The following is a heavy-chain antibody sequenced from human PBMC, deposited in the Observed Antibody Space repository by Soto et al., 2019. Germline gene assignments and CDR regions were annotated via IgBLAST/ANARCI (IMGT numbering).Heavy chain of an antibody. Sequence: GASVKVSCKASGYTFTSYYVHWVRQAPGQGLEWMGILNPSSGDTSYAQNFQDRVTMTRDTSTSTVYLELSSLRSEDAALYYCAKSSSWCDGGSRYFDSWGQGTLVTVSS. CDR2: LNPSSGDT. CDR1: GYTFTSYY. V-gene: IGHV1-46*01. D-gene: IGHD6-13*01. CDR3: AKSSSWCDGGSRYFDS. J-gene: IGHJ4*02.